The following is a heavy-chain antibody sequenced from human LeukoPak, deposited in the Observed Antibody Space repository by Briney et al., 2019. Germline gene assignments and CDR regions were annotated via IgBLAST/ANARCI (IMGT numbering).Heavy chain of an antibody. CDR2: INHSGST. D-gene: IGHD6-6*01. Sequence: SETLSLTCAVYGGSFSGYYWSWIRQPPGKGLEWIGEINHSGSTNYNPSLKSRVTISVDTSKNQFSLKLSSVTAADTAVYYCARDSSSPRVKYFQHWGQGTLVTVSS. J-gene: IGHJ1*01. CDR3: ARDSSSPRVKYFQH. V-gene: IGHV4-34*01. CDR1: GGSFSGYY.